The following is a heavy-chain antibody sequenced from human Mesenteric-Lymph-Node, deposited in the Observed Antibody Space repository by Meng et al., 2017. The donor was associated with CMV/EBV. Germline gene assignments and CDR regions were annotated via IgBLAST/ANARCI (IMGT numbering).Heavy chain of an antibody. V-gene: IGHV4-61*01. CDR2: IYYSGST. CDR3: ARGYSSSSGASDAFDI. Sequence: SETLSLTCTVSGGSVSSGSYYWSWIRQPPGKGLEWIGYIYYSGSTNYNPSLKSRVTISVDTSKNQFSLKLSSVTAADTAVYYCARGYSSSSGASDAFDIWGQGTMVTVSS. CDR1: GGSVSSGSYY. D-gene: IGHD6-6*01. J-gene: IGHJ3*02.